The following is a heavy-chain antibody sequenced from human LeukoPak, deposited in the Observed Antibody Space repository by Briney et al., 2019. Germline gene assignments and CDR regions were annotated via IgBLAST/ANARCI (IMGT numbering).Heavy chain of an antibody. CDR2: IKQDGSEK. D-gene: IGHD6-13*01. V-gene: IGHV3-7*01. CDR3: ARAYDSSSWYWGDYYYYYGMDV. Sequence: ASVKVSCKASGGTFSSYAISWVRQAPGKGLEWVANIKQDGSEKYYVDSVKGRFTISRDNAKNSLYLQMNSLRAEDTAVYYCARAYDSSSWYWGDYYYYYGMDVWGQGTTVTVSS. CDR1: GGTFSSYA. J-gene: IGHJ6*02.